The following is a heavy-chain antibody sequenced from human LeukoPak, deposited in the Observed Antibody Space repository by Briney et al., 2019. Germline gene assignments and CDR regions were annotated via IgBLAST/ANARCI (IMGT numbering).Heavy chain of an antibody. CDR1: GFTFSSYA. V-gene: IGHV3-23*01. Sequence: GGSLRLSCAASGFTFSSYAMSWVRQAPGKGLKWVSAISGSGGSTYYADSVKGRFTISRDNSKNTLYLQMNSLRAEDTAVYYCAKDRYYDSSGSTYFDYWGQGTLVTVSS. CDR2: ISGSGGST. D-gene: IGHD3-22*01. J-gene: IGHJ4*02. CDR3: AKDRYYDSSGSTYFDY.